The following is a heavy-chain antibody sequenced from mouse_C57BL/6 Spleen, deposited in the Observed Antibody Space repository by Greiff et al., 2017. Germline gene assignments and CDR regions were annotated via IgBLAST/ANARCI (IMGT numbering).Heavy chain of an antibody. CDR2: INPNYGTT. D-gene: IGHD1-1*01. CDR1: GYSFTDYN. V-gene: IGHV1-39*01. J-gene: IGHJ1*03. Sequence: VQLQQSGPELVKPGASVKISCKASGYSFTDYNMNWVKQSNGKSLEWIGVINPNYGTTSYNQKFKGKATLTVDQSSSTAYMQLNSLTSEDSAVYYWARWGLAPTTVVDRYFDGWGTGTTVTVSS. CDR3: ARWGLAPTTVVDRYFDG.